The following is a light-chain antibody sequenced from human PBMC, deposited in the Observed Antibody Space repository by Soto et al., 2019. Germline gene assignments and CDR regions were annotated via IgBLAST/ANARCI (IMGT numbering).Light chain of an antibody. V-gene: IGKV1-5*01. CDR2: AAS. Sequence: DIQMTQSPSSLSASVGDRVIITFRASQSISSWLAWYQVKPGKAPKLLIYAASTLESGVPSRFSATVSGTEFSLKITSLQPEDFATYYCQQLFDSPITFGQGTRLEIK. CDR1: QSISSW. J-gene: IGKJ5*01. CDR3: QQLFDSPIT.